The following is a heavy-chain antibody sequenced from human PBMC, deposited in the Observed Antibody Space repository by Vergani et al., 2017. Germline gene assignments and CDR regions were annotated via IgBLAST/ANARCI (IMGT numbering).Heavy chain of an antibody. V-gene: IGHV3-30*02. D-gene: IGHD6-19*01. CDR1: RFTFSSYG. Sequence: QVHLVESGGGVVQPGGSLRLSCAASRFTFSSYGMHWVRQAPGKGLEWVAFIRYDGSNKYYADSVKGRFTTSRDNSKNTLYLQMNSLRVEDTAVYYCAKDLXFLVSGSGWYAFDYWDRGILVTVSS. CDR2: IRYDGSNK. J-gene: IGHJ4*02. CDR3: AKDLXFLVSGSGWYAFDY.